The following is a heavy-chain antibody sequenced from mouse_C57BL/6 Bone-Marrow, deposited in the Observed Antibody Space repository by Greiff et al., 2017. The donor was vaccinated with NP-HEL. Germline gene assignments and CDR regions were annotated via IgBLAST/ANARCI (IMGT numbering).Heavy chain of an antibody. CDR2: IDPEDGET. CDR1: GFNIKDYY. J-gene: IGHJ4*01. Sequence: EVQLQESGAELVKPGASVKLSCTASGFNIKDYYMHWVKQRTEQGLEWIGRIDPEDGETKYAPKFQGKSTITADTSSNTAYLQLSSLTSEDTAVYYCARYSYDYDGGGYYYAMDYWGQGTSVTVSS. V-gene: IGHV14-2*01. D-gene: IGHD2-4*01. CDR3: ARYSYDYDGGGYYYAMDY.